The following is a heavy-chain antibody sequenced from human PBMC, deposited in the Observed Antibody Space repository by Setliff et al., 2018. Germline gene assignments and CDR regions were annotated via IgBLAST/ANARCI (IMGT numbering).Heavy chain of an antibody. CDR1: GFTFSRYW. CDR2: IKEDGSEK. Sequence: SCVASGFTFSRYWMSWVRQAPGKGLEWVANIKEDGSEKYYMDSVKGRFTMSRDNAKNSLYLQMNSLRAEDTALYYCVRDRGDTSMIKPAYWGQGTQVTVSS. J-gene: IGHJ4*02. CDR3: VRDRGDTSMIKPAY. V-gene: IGHV3-7*01. D-gene: IGHD5-18*01.